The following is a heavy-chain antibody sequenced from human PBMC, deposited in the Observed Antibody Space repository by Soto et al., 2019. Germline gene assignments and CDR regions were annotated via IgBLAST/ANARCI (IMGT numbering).Heavy chain of an antibody. V-gene: IGHV4-31*03. Sequence: SETLSLTCTVSGGSISSGGYYWSWIRQHPGKGLEWIGYIYYSGSTYYNPSLKSRVTISVDTSKNQFSLKLSSVTAADTAVYYCARIDPYCGSTSCYTFDYWGQGTLVTVSS. CDR1: GGSISSGGYY. D-gene: IGHD2-2*02. CDR2: IYYSGST. J-gene: IGHJ4*02. CDR3: ARIDPYCGSTSCYTFDY.